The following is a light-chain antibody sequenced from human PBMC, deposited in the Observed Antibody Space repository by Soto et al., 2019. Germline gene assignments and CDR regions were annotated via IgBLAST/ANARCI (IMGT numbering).Light chain of an antibody. V-gene: IGKV3-15*01. CDR1: QSVSDN. CDR2: AAS. Sequence: IVMTQSPVTLSVSPGERVALSCRASQSVSDNLAWYQKKPGQAPQLLIHAASTPATGIPARFSGSGSGTEVTVTISSLQSEDFAVYYCQQYTEWPRTFGGVTKVDIK. J-gene: IGKJ4*01. CDR3: QQYTEWPRT.